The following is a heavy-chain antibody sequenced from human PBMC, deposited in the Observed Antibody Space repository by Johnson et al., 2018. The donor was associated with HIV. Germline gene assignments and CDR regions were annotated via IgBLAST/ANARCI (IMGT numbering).Heavy chain of an antibody. CDR1: GFTFSTYG. CDR3: AKASHWAFDI. D-gene: IGHD1-1*01. J-gene: IGHJ3*02. V-gene: IGHV3-33*06. Sequence: QVQLVESGGGVVQPGRSLRLSCAASGFTFSTYGMHWVRQAPGKGLEWVAVTWYDGSNKYYADSVKGRFTISRDNSKNTLYLQMNSLRGEDTAVYYCAKASHWAFDIWGQGTMVTVSS. CDR2: TWYDGSNK.